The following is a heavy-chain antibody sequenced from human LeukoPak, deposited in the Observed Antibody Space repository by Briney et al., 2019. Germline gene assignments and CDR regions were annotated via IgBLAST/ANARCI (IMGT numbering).Heavy chain of an antibody. J-gene: IGHJ4*02. Sequence: GGSLRLSCAASGFTFSSYAMSWVRQAPGKGLEWVSAISGSGGSTYYADSVKGRFTISRDNSKNTLYLQMNSLRDEDTAVYYCARIRDPYGYAHLDLWGQGTLVTVST. CDR1: GFTFSSYA. V-gene: IGHV3-23*01. CDR3: ARIRDPYGYAHLDL. D-gene: IGHD5-18*01. CDR2: ISGSGGST.